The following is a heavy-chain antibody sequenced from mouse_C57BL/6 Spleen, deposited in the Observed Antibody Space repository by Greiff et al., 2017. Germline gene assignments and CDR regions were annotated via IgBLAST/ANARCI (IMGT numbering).Heavy chain of an antibody. J-gene: IGHJ2*01. D-gene: IGHD1-1*01. CDR1: GYTFTDYY. Sequence: EVQLQASGPELVKPGASVKISCKASGYTFTDYYMNWVKQSHGKSLEWIGDINPNNGGTSYNQKFKGKATLTVDKSSSTAYMELRSLTSEDSAVYYCARRGYYGSFDYWGQGTTLTVSS. CDR2: INPNNGGT. CDR3: ARRGYYGSFDY. V-gene: IGHV1-26*01.